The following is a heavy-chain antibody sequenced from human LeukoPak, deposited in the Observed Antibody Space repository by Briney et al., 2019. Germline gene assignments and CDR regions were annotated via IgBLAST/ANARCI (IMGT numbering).Heavy chain of an antibody. J-gene: IGHJ4*02. D-gene: IGHD3-10*01. CDR2: INPNSGDT. Sequence: ASVKVSCRASGYTXTGYYMHWVRQAPGQGLEWMGWINPNSGDTNCAQNFQGRVTMSRDTSTSTAYLELTRLRSDDTAVYYCARDTFTDFYGSGTYYNAFFDYWGQGTLVTVSS. CDR1: GYTXTGYY. V-gene: IGHV1-2*02. CDR3: ARDTFTDFYGSGTYYNAFFDY.